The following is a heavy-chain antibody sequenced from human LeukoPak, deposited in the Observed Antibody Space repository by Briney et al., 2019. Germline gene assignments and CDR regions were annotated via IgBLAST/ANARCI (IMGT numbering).Heavy chain of an antibody. Sequence: ASVKVSCKASGYTFTGYYMHWVRQAPGQGVEWMGWINPNSGGTKYAQKFQGRVTMTRDTSISTTYMELSRLRSDDTAVYYCARDPWATYSDYDSSCWGQGTLVTVSS. D-gene: IGHD5-12*01. CDR2: INPNSGGT. CDR3: ARDPWATYSDYDSSC. V-gene: IGHV1-2*02. J-gene: IGHJ4*02. CDR1: GYTFTGYY.